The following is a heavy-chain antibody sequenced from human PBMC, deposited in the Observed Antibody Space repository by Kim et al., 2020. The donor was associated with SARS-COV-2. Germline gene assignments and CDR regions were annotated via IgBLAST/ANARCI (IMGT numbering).Heavy chain of an antibody. Sequence: SETLSLTCAVYGGSFSGYYWSWIRQPPGKGLEWIGEINHSGSTNYNPSHTIRVTISVDTSKNQFSLKLSSVTAADTAVYYCARRGMIVVEDWYFDLWGRGALVTVSS. D-gene: IGHD3-22*01. V-gene: IGHV4-34*01. CDR2: INHSGST. CDR1: GGSFSGYY. J-gene: IGHJ2*01. CDR3: ARRGMIVVEDWYFDL.